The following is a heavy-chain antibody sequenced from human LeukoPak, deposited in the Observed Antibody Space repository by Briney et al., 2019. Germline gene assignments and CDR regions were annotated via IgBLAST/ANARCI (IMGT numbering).Heavy chain of an antibody. Sequence: GGSLRLSCAASGFTFREYWMYWVRQAPGKGLVWVARIDSVGSVTDYAGSVKGRFTISRDNAKNSLYLQMNSLRAEDTAVYYCARPPYVDIVASDAFDIWGQGTMVTVSS. V-gene: IGHV3-74*01. CDR3: ARPPYVDIVASDAFDI. CDR1: GFTFREYW. CDR2: IDSVGSVT. D-gene: IGHD5-12*01. J-gene: IGHJ3*02.